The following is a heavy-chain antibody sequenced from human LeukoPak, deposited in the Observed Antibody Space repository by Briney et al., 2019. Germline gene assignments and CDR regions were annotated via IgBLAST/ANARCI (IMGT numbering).Heavy chain of an antibody. J-gene: IGHJ4*02. CDR3: AKDTHREIVGAANPPDY. D-gene: IGHD1-26*01. CDR2: ISYDGSNK. Sequence: GGSLRLSCAASGFTFGSYGMHWVRQAPGKGLEWVAVISYDGSNKYYADSVKGRFTISRDNSKNTLYLQMNSLRAEDTAVYYCAKDTHREIVGAANPPDYWGQGTLVTVSS. CDR1: GFTFGSYG. V-gene: IGHV3-30*18.